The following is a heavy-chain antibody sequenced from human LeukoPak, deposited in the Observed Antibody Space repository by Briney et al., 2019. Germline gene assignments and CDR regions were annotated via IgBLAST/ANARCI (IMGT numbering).Heavy chain of an antibody. D-gene: IGHD3-3*01. Sequence: GGSLRLFCAASGFTFSSFAMSWVRQAPGKGLEWVSAISGSGGSTYYADSVKGRFTISRDNSKNTLYLQMNSLRAEDTAVYYCAKSADYDFWSGYYFDYWGQGTLVTVSS. CDR2: ISGSGGST. V-gene: IGHV3-23*01. J-gene: IGHJ4*02. CDR3: AKSADYDFWSGYYFDY. CDR1: GFTFSSFA.